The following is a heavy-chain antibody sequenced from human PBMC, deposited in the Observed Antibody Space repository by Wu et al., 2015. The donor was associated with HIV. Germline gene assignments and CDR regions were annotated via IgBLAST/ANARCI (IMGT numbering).Heavy chain of an antibody. CDR1: GYTFTGYY. D-gene: IGHD6-13*01. Sequence: QVQLVQSGAEVKKPGASVKVSCKASGYTFTGYYMHWVRQAPGQGLEWMGWINPNSGGTNYAQKFQGRVTMTRDTSISTAYMELSRLRSDDTAVYYCARDPKSSSWYSYYGMDVWGQGTTVTVSS. CDR3: ARDPKSSSWYSYYGMDV. V-gene: IGHV1-2*02. J-gene: IGHJ6*02. CDR2: INPNSGGT.